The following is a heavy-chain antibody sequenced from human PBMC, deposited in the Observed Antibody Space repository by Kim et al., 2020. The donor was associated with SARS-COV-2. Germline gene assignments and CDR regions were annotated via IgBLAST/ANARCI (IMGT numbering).Heavy chain of an antibody. CDR3: ATEYRSSSAFDY. CDR2: IWSDGSNK. D-gene: IGHD6-6*01. J-gene: IGHJ4*02. CDR1: GFTFSTYG. Sequence: GGSLRLSCAASGFTFSTYGMHWVRQAPGKGLECVAMIWSDGSNKYYADSMKGRFIISRDNSKNTLYLQMTRLRAEDMAVYYCATEYRSSSAFDYWGQGDLVTASS. V-gene: IGHV3-33*01.